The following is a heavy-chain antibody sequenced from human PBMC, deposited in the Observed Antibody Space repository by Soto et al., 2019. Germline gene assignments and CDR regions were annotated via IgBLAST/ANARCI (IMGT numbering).Heavy chain of an antibody. V-gene: IGHV4-59*01. CDR2: IYYSGST. D-gene: IGHD3-3*01. CDR1: GGSISSYY. CDR3: ARTPPYYDFWSGYYTPYFDY. J-gene: IGHJ4*02. Sequence: SETLSLTCTVSGGSISSYYWSWIRQPPGKGLEWIGYIYYSGSTNYNPSLKSRVTISVDTSKNQFSLKLSSVTAADTAVYYCARTPPYYDFWSGYYTPYFDYWGQGTLVTVPQ.